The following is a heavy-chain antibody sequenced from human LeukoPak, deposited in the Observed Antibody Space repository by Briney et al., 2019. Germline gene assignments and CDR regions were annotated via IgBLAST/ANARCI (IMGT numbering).Heavy chain of an antibody. V-gene: IGHV3-15*01. CDR3: SALYGMDV. CDR2: SKSKTDGGTT. Sequence: PGGALRLSCAASGFTFSNAWMSWVRQAPGTAREWAGRSKSKTDGGTTEYAAPVKGRFTISRDDSKNTLDLQPNIVKTQDTAVYYCSALYGMDVWGQGTRVTVS. J-gene: IGHJ6*02. CDR1: GFTFSNAW.